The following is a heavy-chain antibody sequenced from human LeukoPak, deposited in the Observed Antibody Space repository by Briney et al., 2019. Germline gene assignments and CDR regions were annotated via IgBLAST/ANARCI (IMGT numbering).Heavy chain of an antibody. D-gene: IGHD3-3*01. CDR2: INPNSGGT. J-gene: IGHJ4*02. CDR3: ARGKGYDFWSGFFSLFDF. CDR1: GYTFTGYY. V-gene: IGHV1-2*02. Sequence: GASVKVSCKASGYTFTGYYMHWVRQAPGQGLEWMGWINPNSGGTNYAQKFQGRVTMTSDTSISTAYMELSRLRSDDTAVYYCARGKGYDFWSGFFSLFDFWGQGTLVTVSS.